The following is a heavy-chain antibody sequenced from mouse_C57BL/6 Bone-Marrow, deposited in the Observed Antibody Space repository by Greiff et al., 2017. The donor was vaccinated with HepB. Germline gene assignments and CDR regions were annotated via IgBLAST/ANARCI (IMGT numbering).Heavy chain of an antibody. D-gene: IGHD2-3*01. Sequence: DVKLVESGGGLVQPGGSLKLSCAASGFTFSDYYMYWVRQTPEKRLEWVAYISNGGGSTYYPDTVKGRFTISRDNAKNTLYLQMSRRKSEDTAMYYCARHDDGYYPAWFAYWGQGTLVTVSA. J-gene: IGHJ3*01. CDR1: GFTFSDYY. V-gene: IGHV5-12*01. CDR3: ARHDDGYYPAWFAY. CDR2: ISNGGGST.